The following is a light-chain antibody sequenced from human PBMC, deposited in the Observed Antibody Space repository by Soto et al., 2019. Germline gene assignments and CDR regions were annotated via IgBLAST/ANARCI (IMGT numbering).Light chain of an antibody. CDR2: AVS. V-gene: IGKV1-39*01. CDR1: QSISSW. CDR3: QQSYSTPLT. J-gene: IGKJ4*01. Sequence: IQLTQSPSSLSASVGDRVTITCRASQSISSWLAWYQQKPGKAPKLLIYAVSNLQSGVPSRFSGRGTGTEFTLIISSLHPEDIAIYYCQQSYSTPLTFGGGTKVDIK.